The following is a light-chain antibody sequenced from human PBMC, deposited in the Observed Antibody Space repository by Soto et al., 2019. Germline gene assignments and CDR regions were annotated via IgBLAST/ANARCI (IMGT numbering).Light chain of an antibody. Sequence: QSALTQPASVSGSPGQSITISCTGTSSDVGGYNYVSWYQQHPGKAPKLMIYDVSNRPSGVSNRFSDSKSGNTASLTISGLQAENVADYYCSSYTSSSTLMVFGGGTKLTVL. CDR1: SSDVGGYNY. V-gene: IGLV2-14*01. CDR3: SSYTSSSTLMV. J-gene: IGLJ2*01. CDR2: DVS.